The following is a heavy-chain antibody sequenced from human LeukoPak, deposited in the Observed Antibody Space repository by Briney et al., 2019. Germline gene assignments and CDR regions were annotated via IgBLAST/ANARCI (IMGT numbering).Heavy chain of an antibody. CDR1: SGSISSGEYY. V-gene: IGHV4-30-4*01. D-gene: IGHD2/OR15-2a*01. J-gene: IGHJ5*01. CDR3: ARAMNGYFYALDS. Sequence: PSQTLSLTCTVSSGSISSGEYYWSWIRQPPGKGLEWIGYFSYTGSTYYNPSVKSRVSISVDTSKNQFSLKLTSVTAADTAVYYCARAMNGYFYALDSWGQGTLVTVSS. CDR2: FSYTGST.